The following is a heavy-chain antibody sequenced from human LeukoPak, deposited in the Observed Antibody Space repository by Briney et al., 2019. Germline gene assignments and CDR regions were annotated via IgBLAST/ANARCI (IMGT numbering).Heavy chain of an antibody. Sequence: GGSLRLSCAASGFTFSSYAMSWVRQAPGKGLEWVSAISGSGGSTYYADSVKGRFTISRDNSKNTLYLQMNSLRAEDTAVYYCATYSSLNRREFQYWGQGTLLTVSS. CDR1: GFTFSSYA. D-gene: IGHD3-22*01. CDR3: ATYSSLNRREFQY. CDR2: ISGSGGST. J-gene: IGHJ1*01. V-gene: IGHV3-23*01.